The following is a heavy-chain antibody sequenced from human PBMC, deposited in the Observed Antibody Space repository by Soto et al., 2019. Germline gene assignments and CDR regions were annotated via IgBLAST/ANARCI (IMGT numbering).Heavy chain of an antibody. CDR2: INHSGST. J-gene: IGHJ3*02. CDR1: GGSFSGYY. CDR3: ERGPSSVAFDI. Sequence: SETLSLTCAVYGGSFSGYYWSWIRQPPGKGLEWIGEINHSGSTNYSPSLQSRVTISVDTSKNQFSLKLSSVTAADTSVYFCERGPSSVAFDIWGQGTMVTVSS. V-gene: IGHV4-34*01.